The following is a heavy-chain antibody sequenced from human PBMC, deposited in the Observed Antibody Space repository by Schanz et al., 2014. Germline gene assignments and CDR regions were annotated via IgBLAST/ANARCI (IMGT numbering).Heavy chain of an antibody. CDR2: ISYDGSNQ. J-gene: IGHJ4*02. Sequence: QVQLVESGGGVVQPGRSLRLSCAASGFTVRSYAMHWVRQAPGKGLEWVAPISYDGSNQYYTDSVKGRFTVSRDNSKNTVYLQMNSLRAEDTAVYYCAKEESPPSLVDYWGQGTLVTVSS. CDR1: GFTVRSYA. CDR3: AKEESPPSLVDY. V-gene: IGHV3-30*04.